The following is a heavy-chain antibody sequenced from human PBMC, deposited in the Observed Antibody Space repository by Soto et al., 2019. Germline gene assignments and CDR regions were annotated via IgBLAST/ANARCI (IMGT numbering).Heavy chain of an antibody. Sequence: GGSLRLSCAASGFTFTRYSMNWVRQAPGKGLEWVSSISSTTNYIYYGDSMKGRFTISRDNAKNSLYLEMNSLRAEDTAEYYCARESEDLTSNFDYWGQGTLVTVSS. CDR2: ISSTTNYI. J-gene: IGHJ4*02. CDR1: GFTFTRYS. CDR3: ARESEDLTSNFDY. V-gene: IGHV3-21*06.